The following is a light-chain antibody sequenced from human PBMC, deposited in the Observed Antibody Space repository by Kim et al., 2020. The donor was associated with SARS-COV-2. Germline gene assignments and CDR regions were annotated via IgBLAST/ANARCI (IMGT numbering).Light chain of an antibody. CDR1: SSNIGAGYD. CDR3: QSYDSSLSGWV. Sequence: QRVTISCTGSSSNIGAGYDVHWYQQFPGTAPKLLIYVNSNRPSGVPDRFSGSKSGTSASLAITGLQAEDEADYYCQSYDSSLSGWVFGGGTQLTVL. V-gene: IGLV1-40*01. CDR2: VNS. J-gene: IGLJ3*02.